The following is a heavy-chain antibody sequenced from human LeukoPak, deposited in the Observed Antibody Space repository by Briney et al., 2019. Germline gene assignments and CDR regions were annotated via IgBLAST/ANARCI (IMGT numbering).Heavy chain of an antibody. CDR2: IDGAGDT. J-gene: IGHJ4*02. CDR1: GFTFSNYD. Sequence: QTGGSLRLSCLVSGFTFSNYDMHWLRQVTGKGLEWVSGIDGAGDTYYAGSVKGRFTVSRENGKNSLYLQMSSLRAGDTAVYYCARRKPVTASLDYWGRGTLVTVSS. D-gene: IGHD2-21*02. CDR3: ARRKPVTASLDY. V-gene: IGHV3-13*01.